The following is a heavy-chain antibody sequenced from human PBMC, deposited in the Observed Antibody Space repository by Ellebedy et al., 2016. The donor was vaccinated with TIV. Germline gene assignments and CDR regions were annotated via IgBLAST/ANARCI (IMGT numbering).Heavy chain of an antibody. V-gene: IGHV3-30*18. J-gene: IGHJ4*02. CDR2: TSHDGSNT. Sequence: PGGSLRLSCAASGFTFSSYGMHRVRQAPGKGLEWVAVTSHDGSNTYYGDSVKGRFTISRDNSKNTLYLQMNSLRPEDTAVFYCAKEFGWAIDSWGQGTLVTVSS. D-gene: IGHD3-10*01. CDR1: GFTFSSYG. CDR3: AKEFGWAIDS.